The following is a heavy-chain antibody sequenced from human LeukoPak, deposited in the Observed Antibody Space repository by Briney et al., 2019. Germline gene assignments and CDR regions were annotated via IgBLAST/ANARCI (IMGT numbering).Heavy chain of an antibody. V-gene: IGHV3-21*01. CDR3: ARDSAHYYGSD. CDR1: GLTFSSYS. CDR2: ISSSGSYI. Sequence: GGSLRLSCATSGLTFSSYSMNWVRQAPGKGLEWVSSISSSGSYIYYAGSVKGRFTISRDNAKNSLYLQMNSLRVEDTAVYYCARDSAHYYGSDWGQGTLVTVSS. J-gene: IGHJ4*02. D-gene: IGHD3-10*01.